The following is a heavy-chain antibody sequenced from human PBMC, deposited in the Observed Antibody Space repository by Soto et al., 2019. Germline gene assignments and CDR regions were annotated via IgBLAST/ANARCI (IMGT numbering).Heavy chain of an antibody. J-gene: IGHJ5*02. Sequence: PGGSLRLSCAASGFTFSSYNMNWVRQSPGKGLEWVSAIGVSHSHIHYADSVKGRFTLSRDNSKNTLYLQMNSLRAEDTAVYYCAKGGDYGGIDPWGQGTLVTVSS. CDR1: GFTFSSYN. CDR3: AKGGDYGGIDP. D-gene: IGHD4-17*01. V-gene: IGHV3-21*06. CDR2: IGVSHSHI.